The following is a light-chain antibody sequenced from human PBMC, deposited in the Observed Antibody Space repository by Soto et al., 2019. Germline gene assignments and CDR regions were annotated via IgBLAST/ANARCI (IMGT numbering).Light chain of an antibody. J-gene: IGKJ3*01. CDR3: QQYYASLQT. V-gene: IGKV4-1*01. CDR2: WAS. CDR1: QSLLYRSNNKNY. Sequence: DIVMTQSPDSLAVSLGERATINCKSSQSLLYRSNNKNYLAWYQQKPGQPPKLLIYWASTRESGVPDRFSGSGSGTDFTLTISSLQAEDVAVYYCQQYYASLQTFGPGTKVDI.